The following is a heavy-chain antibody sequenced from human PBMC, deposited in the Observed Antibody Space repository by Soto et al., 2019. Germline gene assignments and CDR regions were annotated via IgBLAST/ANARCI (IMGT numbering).Heavy chain of an antibody. Sequence: GGSVRLSCETSGFSFIVYDMHWVGQAPGKGLEWVAVIWYDASKQFYAVSVEGRFTISRDNSKAILYLQMNSLRAEDTAVYYCAAWAEGATEVHWGQGTLVTVSS. CDR3: AAWAEGATEVH. J-gene: IGHJ1*01. D-gene: IGHD2-15*01. CDR1: GFSFIVYD. CDR2: IWYDASKQ. V-gene: IGHV3-33*01.